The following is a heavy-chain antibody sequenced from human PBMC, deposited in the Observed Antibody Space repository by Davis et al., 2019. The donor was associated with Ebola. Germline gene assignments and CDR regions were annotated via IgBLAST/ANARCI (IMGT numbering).Heavy chain of an antibody. V-gene: IGHV5-51*01. J-gene: IGHJ3*02. CDR3: ALAWRGEGGSGAADAFDI. D-gene: IGHD1-26*01. CDR2: IYPGDSDT. CDR1: GSSFTSYW. Sequence: PGGSLRLSCKGSGSSFTSYWIGWVRQLPGKGLEWMGIIYPGDSDTRYSPSFQGQVTISADKSIRTAYLQWSSLKASDTAMYYWALAWRGEGGSGAADAFDIWGQGTMVTVSS.